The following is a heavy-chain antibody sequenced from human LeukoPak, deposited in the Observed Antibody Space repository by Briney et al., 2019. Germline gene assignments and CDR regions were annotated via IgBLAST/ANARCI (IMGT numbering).Heavy chain of an antibody. CDR2: IYSGGST. D-gene: IGHD1-14*01. Sequence: GGSLRLSCADSGYTVSSNYMSWVRQAPGKGLEWVSVIYSGGSTYYADSEKGRFTISRDNHKNTLYLQMNSLRAEDTAAYYCARETTGYYYGMDVWGQGTTVTVSS. J-gene: IGHJ6*02. V-gene: IGHV3-66*02. CDR3: ARETTGYYYGMDV. CDR1: GYTVSSNY.